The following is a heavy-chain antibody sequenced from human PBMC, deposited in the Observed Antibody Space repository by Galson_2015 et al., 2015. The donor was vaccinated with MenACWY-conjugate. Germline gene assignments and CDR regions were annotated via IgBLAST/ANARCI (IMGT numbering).Heavy chain of an antibody. J-gene: IGHJ3*02. CDR2: ISYSGST. CDR3: ARRSARLTLGAFDI. D-gene: IGHD4-23*01. V-gene: IGHV4-39*01. Sequence: TISYSGSTHYNPSLNNRVTVSADTSKNQFSLNVNSVTAADTALYYCARRSARLTLGAFDIWGQGTMVTVSS.